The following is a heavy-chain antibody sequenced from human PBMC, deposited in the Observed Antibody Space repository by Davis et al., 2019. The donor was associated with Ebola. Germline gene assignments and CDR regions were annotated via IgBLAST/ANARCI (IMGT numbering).Heavy chain of an antibody. V-gene: IGHV1-18*04. CDR3: ARDSSSSWYGQIDY. CDR1: GYTFTTYG. J-gene: IGHJ4*02. CDR2: ISAYNGNT. D-gene: IGHD6-13*01. Sequence: ASVKVSCKASGYTFTTYGVSWVRQAPGQGLEWMGWISAYNGNTHYAQKFQGRLTMTTDTSTSTAYMDLRSLRSDDTAVYYCARDSSSSWYGQIDYWGQGTLVTVSS.